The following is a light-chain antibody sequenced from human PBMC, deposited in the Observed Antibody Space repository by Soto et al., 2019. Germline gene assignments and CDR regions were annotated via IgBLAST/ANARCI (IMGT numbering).Light chain of an antibody. J-gene: IGKJ5*01. V-gene: IGKV1-5*01. Sequence: DIQLTQTPSTLSASVGDEFTITCRASQTISRWLAWYQQKPGRAPKLLIYDASTLESGVPSRFSGSGSETEFTLTISRLQPDDFATYFCHSRAFGQGTRREIK. CDR1: QTISRW. CDR3: HSRA. CDR2: DAS.